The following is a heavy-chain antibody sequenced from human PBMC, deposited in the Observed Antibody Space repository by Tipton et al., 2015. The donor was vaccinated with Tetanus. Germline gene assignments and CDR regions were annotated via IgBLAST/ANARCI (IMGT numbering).Heavy chain of an antibody. D-gene: IGHD1-26*01. CDR3: TKDLKRNLGAGPSRDAFHV. J-gene: IGHJ3*01. CDR2: IIPILGTA. V-gene: IGHV1-69*01. CDR1: GGTVSSYV. Sequence: QVQLVQSGPEVKKPGSSVKVSCKASGGTVSSYVISWVRQAPGQGLEWMGGIIPILGTANYTQNLQGRVTLTADESTSTVYMELSRLRSADTAIYYCTKDLKRNLGAGPSRDAFHVWGQGTMVTVSS.